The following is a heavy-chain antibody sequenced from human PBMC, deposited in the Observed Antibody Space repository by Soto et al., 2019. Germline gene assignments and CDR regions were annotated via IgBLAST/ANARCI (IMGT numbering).Heavy chain of an antibody. J-gene: IGHJ4*02. CDR1: GGSISSSSYY. D-gene: IGHD2-15*01. CDR3: AVSAVRPLDWVAATHFSLYYFDY. Sequence: SETLSLTCTVSGGSISSSSYYWGWIRQPPGKGLEWIGSIYYSGSTYYNPSLKSRVTISVDTSKNQFSLKLSSVTAADTAVYYCAVSAVRPLDWVAATHFSLYYFDYWGQGTLVTVSS. CDR2: IYYSGST. V-gene: IGHV4-39*01.